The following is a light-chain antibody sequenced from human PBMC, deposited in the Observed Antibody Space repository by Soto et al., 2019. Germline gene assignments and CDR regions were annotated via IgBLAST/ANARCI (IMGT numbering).Light chain of an antibody. Sequence: IQLTQSPTTLPASVGDRVTLTCRASESISNWLAWYQQRPGTAPKLLIYHASILETAVPSRFSGNGSGTEFTLTISSLQPGDFATYYCQQYRTYSFGQGPKVDIK. V-gene: IGKV1-5*01. J-gene: IGKJ1*01. CDR3: QQYRTYS. CDR2: HAS. CDR1: ESISNW.